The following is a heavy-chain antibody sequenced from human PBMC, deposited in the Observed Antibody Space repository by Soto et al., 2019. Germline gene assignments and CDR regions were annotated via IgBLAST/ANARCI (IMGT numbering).Heavy chain of an antibody. CDR3: ARPRGISMVRGGWFDP. Sequence: SETLSLTCAVSGGSISSGGYSWSWIRQHPGKGLEWIGETSHSGSTYYNPSLKSRVTISIDTSKNQFSLNLSSVTAADTAVYYCARPRGISMVRGGWFDPWGQGIPVTVS. CDR1: GGSISSGGYS. V-gene: IGHV4-30-2*01. J-gene: IGHJ5*02. D-gene: IGHD3-10*01. CDR2: TSHSGST.